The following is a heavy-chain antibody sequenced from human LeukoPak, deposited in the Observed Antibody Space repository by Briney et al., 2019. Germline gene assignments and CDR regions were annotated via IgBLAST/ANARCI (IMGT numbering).Heavy chain of an antibody. V-gene: IGHV5-51*01. J-gene: IGHJ3*02. D-gene: IGHD3-22*01. CDR2: IYPGDSDT. Sequence: GESLKISCKGSGYSFTSYWIGWVRQMPGKGLEWMGIIYPGDSDTRYSPSFQGQVTISADKSISTAYLQWSSLKASDTAMYHCARGIASSGHRVDAFDIWGQGTMVTVSS. CDR3: ARGIASSGHRVDAFDI. CDR1: GYSFTSYW.